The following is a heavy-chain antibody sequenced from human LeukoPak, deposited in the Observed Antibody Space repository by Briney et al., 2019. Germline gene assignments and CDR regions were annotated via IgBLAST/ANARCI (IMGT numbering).Heavy chain of an antibody. CDR2: INPNSGGT. CDR3: ARDAEDSGYDAPDY. J-gene: IGHJ4*02. Sequence: ASVKVSCKASGYTFTGYYMHWVRQAPGQGLEWMGWINPNSGGTNYAQKFQGRVTMTRDTSISTAYMELSRLRSDDTAVYYCARDAEDSGYDAPDYWGQGTLVTVSS. V-gene: IGHV1-2*02. D-gene: IGHD5-12*01. CDR1: GYTFTGYY.